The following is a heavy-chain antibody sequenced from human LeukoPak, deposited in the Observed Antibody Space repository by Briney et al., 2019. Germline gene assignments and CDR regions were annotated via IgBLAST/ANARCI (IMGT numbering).Heavy chain of an antibody. D-gene: IGHD2-15*01. J-gene: IGHJ5*02. CDR1: GFTFSSYA. V-gene: IGHV3-23*01. CDR2: ISGSGGST. CDR3: AKDRYCSGGSCYSWFDP. Sequence: GGSLRLSCAASGFTFSSYAMSWVREAPGKGLEWVSAISGSGGSTYYADSVKGRFTISRDNSKYTLYLQMNSLRAEDTAVYYCAKDRYCSGGSCYSWFDPWGQGTLVTVSS.